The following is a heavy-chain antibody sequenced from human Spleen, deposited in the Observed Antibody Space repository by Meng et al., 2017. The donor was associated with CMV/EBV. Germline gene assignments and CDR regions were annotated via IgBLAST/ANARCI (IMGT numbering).Heavy chain of an antibody. CDR2: MNPSSGST. D-gene: IGHD2-8*01. V-gene: IGHV1-8*02. CDR1: GYTFTGYN. J-gene: IGHJ4*02. CDR3: ARLDWCSNGVCLYYSDF. Sequence: ASVKVSCKASGYTFTGYNIHWVRQATGQGLEWMGYMNPSSGSTGYARKFQGRVTMTRNTSISTAYMELSSLGSEDTAVYYCARLDWCSNGVCLYYSDFWGQGTLVTVS.